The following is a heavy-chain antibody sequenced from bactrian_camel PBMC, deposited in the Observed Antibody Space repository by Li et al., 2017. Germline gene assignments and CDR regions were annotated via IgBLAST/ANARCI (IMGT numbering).Heavy chain of an antibody. J-gene: IGHJ4*01. CDR1: GYSYSTYC. Sequence: QLVESGGGSVQAGGSLRLSCAASGYSYSTYCMAWFRQAPGKEREGVARIATGSGNTYYADSVKGRFTISQDNAKNTVYLQMNSLKPEDTAMYYCAADRMACLRPSVQVAAYNFWGQGTQVTVS. CDR3: AADRMACLRPSVQVAAYNF. CDR2: IATGSGNT. V-gene: IGHV3S25*01.